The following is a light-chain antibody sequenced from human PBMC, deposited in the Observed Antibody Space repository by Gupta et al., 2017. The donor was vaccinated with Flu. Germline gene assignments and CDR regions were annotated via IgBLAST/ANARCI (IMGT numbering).Light chain of an antibody. CDR2: GAS. J-gene: IGKJ2*01. Sequence: EMVMTQSPATLSVSPGERATLSCRASQSVSNNLAWYQQKPGQAPRLLIYGASTRATGIPARFSGSGSGTEFTLSISSLQSEDFALYYCQHYSRWPLHRYTFGQGTKVEIK. CDR1: QSVSNN. CDR3: QHYSRWPLHRYT. V-gene: IGKV3-15*01.